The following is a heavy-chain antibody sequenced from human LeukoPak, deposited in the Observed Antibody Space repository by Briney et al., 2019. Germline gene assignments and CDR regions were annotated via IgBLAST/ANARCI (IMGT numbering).Heavy chain of an antibody. CDR3: ARGHIAAGPEAFDI. CDR2: INTNTGNP. V-gene: IGHV7-4-1*02. D-gene: IGHD6-13*01. CDR1: GYTFTSYD. Sequence: ASVKVSCKASGYTFTSYDINWVRQAPGQGLEWMGWINTNTGNPTYAQGFTGRFVFSLDTSVSTAYLQISSLKAEDTAVYYCARGHIAAGPEAFDIWGQGTMVTVSS. J-gene: IGHJ3*02.